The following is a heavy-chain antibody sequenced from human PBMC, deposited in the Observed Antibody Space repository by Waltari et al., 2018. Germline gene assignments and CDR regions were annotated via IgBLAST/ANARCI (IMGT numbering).Heavy chain of an antibody. J-gene: IGHJ4*02. CDR1: GFTFSSYW. CDR3: ARENRPYSSSWCYDY. V-gene: IGHV3-7*01. D-gene: IGHD6-13*01. Sequence: EVQLVESGGGLVQPGGSLRLSCAASGFTFSSYWMSWVRQAPGKGLEGVANKKQDGSEKYYVDSVKGRFTISRDNAKNSLYLQMNSLRAEDTAVYYCARENRPYSSSWCYDYWGQGTLVTVSS. CDR2: KKQDGSEK.